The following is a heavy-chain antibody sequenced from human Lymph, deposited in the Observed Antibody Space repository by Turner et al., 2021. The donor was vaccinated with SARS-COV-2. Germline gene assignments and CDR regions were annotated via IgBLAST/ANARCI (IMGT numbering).Heavy chain of an antibody. CDR1: SYTFTSYG. CDR3: ARVIAVAGTYPDDYYFDY. CDR2: ISINNGNT. V-gene: IGHV1-18*04. J-gene: IGHJ4*02. D-gene: IGHD6-19*01. Sequence: QVQLVQSGAEVHKPGSSVKVSCKASSYTFTSYGIRWLRHAPGQGLEWMGWISINNGNTNYEQKLQGRVTMTTDTSTSTAYMELRSLRSDDTAVYYCARVIAVAGTYPDDYYFDYWGQGTLVTVSS.